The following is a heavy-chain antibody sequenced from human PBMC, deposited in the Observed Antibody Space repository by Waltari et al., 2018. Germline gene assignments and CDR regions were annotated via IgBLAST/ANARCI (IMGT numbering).Heavy chain of an antibody. J-gene: IGHJ4*02. V-gene: IGHV3-33*01. CDR3: AMSLTVLVRADH. Sequence: QVQLVESGGGVVQPGRSLRLSCAASGFTFSSYGMHWVRQAPGKGLEWVAVIWYDGSNKYYADSVKGRFTISRDNSKNTLYLQMNSLRAEDTAVYYCAMSLTVLVRADHWGQGTLVAVSS. CDR1: GFTFSSYG. CDR2: IWYDGSNK. D-gene: IGHD1-26*01.